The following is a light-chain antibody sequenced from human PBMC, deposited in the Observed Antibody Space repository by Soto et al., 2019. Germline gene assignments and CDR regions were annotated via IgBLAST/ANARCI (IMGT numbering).Light chain of an antibody. CDR1: SSNIGNNY. CDR2: RNG. J-gene: IGLJ2*01. V-gene: IGLV1-47*01. CDR3: ASWDASLSGPV. Sequence: QLVLTQSPSASAPPGQRVTISCSGSSSNIGNNYVYWYQQIPGTAPKLLISRNGQRPSGVPDRFSGLKYGTSASLAIAGLRFEDEADYYCASWDASLSGPVFGGGTKLTVL.